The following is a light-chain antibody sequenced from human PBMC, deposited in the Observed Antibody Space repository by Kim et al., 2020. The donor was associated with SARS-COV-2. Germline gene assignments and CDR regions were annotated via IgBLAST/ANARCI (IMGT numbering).Light chain of an antibody. CDR3: QQYNQLPLT. J-gene: IGKJ4*01. CDR1: QSVSSN. Sequence: VSPGERATPSCRASQSVSSNLAWYQQKPGQAPRLLIKGASTRATGIADRCSGSGSGTEFTLTISSLQSEDFAFYYCQQYNQLPLTFGGGTKVEIK. CDR2: GAS. V-gene: IGKV3-15*01.